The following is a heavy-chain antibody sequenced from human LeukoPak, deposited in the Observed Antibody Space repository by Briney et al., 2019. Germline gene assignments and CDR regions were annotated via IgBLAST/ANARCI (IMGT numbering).Heavy chain of an antibody. CDR1: GFTFSGYG. J-gene: IGHJ4*02. V-gene: IGHV3-30*18. CDR2: ISYDGSNK. D-gene: IGHD6-19*01. CDR3: AKGYSTGWYTVDY. Sequence: GRSLRLSCAASGFTFSGYGMHWVRQAPGKGLEWVALISYDGSNKYYADSVKGRFTISRDNSKNTLYLQMNSLRAEDTAFYYCAKGYSTGWYTVDYWGQGTLVTVSS.